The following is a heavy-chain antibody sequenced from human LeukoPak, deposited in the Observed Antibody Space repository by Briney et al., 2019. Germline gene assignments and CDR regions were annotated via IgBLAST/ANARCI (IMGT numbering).Heavy chain of an antibody. V-gene: IGHV3-74*01. CDR3: ARETYSSSWKTFDY. CDR2: INGDGSST. CDR1: GFTFSSSW. J-gene: IGHJ4*02. Sequence: GGSLRLSCAASGFTFSSSWTHWVRQAPGKGLVWVSRINGDGSSTGYADSVKGRFTISRDKAKSALYLQMNSLRAEDTAVYYCARETYSSSWKTFDYWGQGTLVTVSS. D-gene: IGHD6-13*01.